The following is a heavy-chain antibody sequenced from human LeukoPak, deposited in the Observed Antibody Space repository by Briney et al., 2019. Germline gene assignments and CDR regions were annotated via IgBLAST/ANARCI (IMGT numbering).Heavy chain of an antibody. D-gene: IGHD7-27*01. CDR1: GFMFSDEY. V-gene: IGHV3-11*04. J-gene: IGHJ4*02. CDR2: ISNSGDFI. Sequence: GGSLRLSCAASGFMFSDEYMSWIRQAPGKGLEWVSYISNSGDFIAYADSVKGRFTISRDNAKNSLFLQMNSLRAEDTAVYYCARGGTGEDPFDYWGQGTLVTVSS. CDR3: ARGGTGEDPFDY.